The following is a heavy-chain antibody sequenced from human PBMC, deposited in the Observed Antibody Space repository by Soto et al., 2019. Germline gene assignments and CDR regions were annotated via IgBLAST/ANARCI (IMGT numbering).Heavy chain of an antibody. V-gene: IGHV3-74*01. CDR1: GFTFSTYW. Sequence: EVQLVESGGGLVQPGGSLRLSCAASGFTFSTYWMHWVRQAPEKGLLWVSHINGDGSYTDFADSVKGRFTISRDNAKNTVYLQMQSLRVEDTAVYFCVRAWHGFDIWDPGTMVTVSS. CDR3: VRAWHGFDI. J-gene: IGHJ3*02. CDR2: INGDGSYT.